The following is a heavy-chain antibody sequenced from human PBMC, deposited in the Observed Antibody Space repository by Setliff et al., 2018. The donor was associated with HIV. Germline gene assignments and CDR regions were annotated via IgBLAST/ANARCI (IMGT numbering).Heavy chain of an antibody. J-gene: IGHJ4*02. D-gene: IGHD3-22*01. Sequence: SGHTLVNPTQTLTLTCTFSGFSLSTSGVGVGWIRQPPGKALEWLALIYWDDDKRYSPSLKSRLTITKDTSKNQVVLTMTNMDPVDTATYYCAHRLSYYDSSGYYHHFDYWGQGTLVTVSS. CDR3: AHRLSYYDSSGYYHHFDY. CDR1: GFSLSTSGVG. CDR2: IYWDDDK. V-gene: IGHV2-5*02.